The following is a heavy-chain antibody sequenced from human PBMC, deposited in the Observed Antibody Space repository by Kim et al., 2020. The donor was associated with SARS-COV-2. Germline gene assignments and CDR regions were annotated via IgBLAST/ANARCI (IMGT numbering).Heavy chain of an antibody. V-gene: IGHV4-39*01. Sequence: SETLSLTCTVSGGSISSSSYYWGWIRQPPGKGLEWIVSIYYSGSTYYNPSLKSRVTISVDTSKNQFSLKLSSVTAADTAVYYCARVSRYVSSGVYFDYWGQGTLVTVSS. CDR3: ARVSRYVSSGVYFDY. D-gene: IGHD6-6*01. J-gene: IGHJ4*02. CDR1: GGSISSSSYY. CDR2: IYYSGST.